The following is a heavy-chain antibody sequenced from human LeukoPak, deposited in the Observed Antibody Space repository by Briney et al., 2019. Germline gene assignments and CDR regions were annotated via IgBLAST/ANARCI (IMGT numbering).Heavy chain of an antibody. CDR3: ASLGSTTVTRNGAFDI. D-gene: IGHD4-17*01. Sequence: ASVKVSCKASGYTFTSYDINWVRQATGQGLEWMGWMNPNSGNTGYAQKFQGRVTMTRNTSISTAYMELSSLRSEDTAVYYCASLGSTTVTRNGAFDIWGQGTMVTVSS. V-gene: IGHV1-8*01. J-gene: IGHJ3*02. CDR1: GYTFTSYD. CDR2: MNPNSGNT.